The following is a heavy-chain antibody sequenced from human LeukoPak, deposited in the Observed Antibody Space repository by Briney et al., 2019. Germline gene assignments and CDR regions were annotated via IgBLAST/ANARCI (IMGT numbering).Heavy chain of an antibody. V-gene: IGHV3-7*01. Sequence: PGGSLRLSCAASGFTFSSYWMSWVRQTPEKGLEWVANIKQDGSEKYYVDSVKGRFTISRDNAKNSLYLQMNSLRAEDTAVYYCARDRRTKQQLVYNWFDPWGQGTLVTVSS. CDR2: IKQDGSEK. D-gene: IGHD6-13*01. CDR3: ARDRRTKQQLVYNWFDP. J-gene: IGHJ5*02. CDR1: GFTFSSYW.